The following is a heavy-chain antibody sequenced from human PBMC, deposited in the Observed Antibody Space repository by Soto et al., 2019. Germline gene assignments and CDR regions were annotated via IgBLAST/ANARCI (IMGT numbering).Heavy chain of an antibody. CDR3: AREPIVNWGKFYFDY. D-gene: IGHD7-27*01. CDR2: INPNSGDR. CDR1: GYTFTGSY. Sequence: ASVKVSCKASGYTFTGSYVHWVRQAPGQGLEWMGWINPNSGDRSYAQKFQGRVTMTRDTSINTAYMDLKRLRSDDTAVYYCAREPIVNWGKFYFDYWGQGTLVTVSS. V-gene: IGHV1-2*02. J-gene: IGHJ4*02.